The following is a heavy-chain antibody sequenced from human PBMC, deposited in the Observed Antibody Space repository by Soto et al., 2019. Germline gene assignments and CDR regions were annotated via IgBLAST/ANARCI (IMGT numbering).Heavy chain of an antibody. V-gene: IGHV3-33*01. CDR2: IWYDGSNK. D-gene: IGHD1-26*01. CDR3: ARDSGGSYWIDY. Sequence: QVQLVESGGGVVQPGRSLRLSCAASGFTFSSYGMHWVRQAPGKGLEWVAVIWYDGSNKYYADSVKGRFTISRDNSKNTLYLQMNSLRAEETAVYYCARDSGGSYWIDYWGQGTLVTVSS. J-gene: IGHJ4*02. CDR1: GFTFSSYG.